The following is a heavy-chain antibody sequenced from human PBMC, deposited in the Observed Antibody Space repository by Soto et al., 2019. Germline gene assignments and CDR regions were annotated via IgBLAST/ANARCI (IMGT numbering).Heavy chain of an antibody. CDR2: ISSSSSYI. CDR1: GFTFSSYS. D-gene: IGHD6-25*01. Sequence: EVQLVESGGGLVKPGGSVRLSCAVSGFTFSSYSMNWVRQSPGKGLEWVSSISSSSSYIYYADSVRGRFTISRDNAKNSLYLQMNSLRAEDTAVYYCARDRYSSGGGIDWGQGTLVTVSS. J-gene: IGHJ4*02. CDR3: ARDRYSSGGGID. V-gene: IGHV3-21*01.